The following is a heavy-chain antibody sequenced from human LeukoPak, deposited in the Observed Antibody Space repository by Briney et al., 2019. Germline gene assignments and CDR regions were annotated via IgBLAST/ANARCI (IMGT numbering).Heavy chain of an antibody. J-gene: IGHJ6*04. CDR1: GGTFSSYA. CDR3: ARNPHDYGDYSYYYYSGMDG. V-gene: IGHV1-69*06. D-gene: IGHD4-17*01. CDR2: LIPIFGTA. Sequence: SVKVSCKASGGTFSSYAISGVRQAPGQGLEWMRSLIPIFGTANYAQKFQGRVTITADKSTSTAYMELSSLRSEDTAVYYCARNPHDYGDYSYYYYSGMDGWGKGTTVTVSS.